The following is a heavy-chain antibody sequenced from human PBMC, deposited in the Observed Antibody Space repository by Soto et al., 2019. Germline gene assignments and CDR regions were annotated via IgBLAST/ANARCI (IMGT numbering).Heavy chain of an antibody. CDR1: GGSISSGGYS. CDR2: IYYSGST. D-gene: IGHD2-2*02. J-gene: IGHJ6*01. Sequence: SETLCITCTFSGGSISSGGYSWSGIRQHPGKGMEWIGYIYYSGSTYYNPSLKSRVTISVDTSKNQFSLKLSSVTAADTAVYYCARDRYCSSTSCYTTRDYYYGMDVWGQGTTVTVSS. CDR3: ARDRYCSSTSCYTTRDYYYGMDV. V-gene: IGHV4-31*03.